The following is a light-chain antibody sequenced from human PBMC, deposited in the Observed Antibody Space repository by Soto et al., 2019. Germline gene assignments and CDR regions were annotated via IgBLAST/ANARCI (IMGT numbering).Light chain of an antibody. CDR1: QGIRDA. V-gene: IGKV1-17*01. CDR3: LQHNSYSQT. J-gene: IGKJ1*01. CDR2: AAS. Sequence: DIQMTQSPSSLSASVGDRVTITCRASQGIRDALGWYQQKPGKAPKRLIYAASSLQSGVPSRFSGSGSGTEFTLTISSLQPEDFATYYCLQHNSYSQTFGQGTKVDIK.